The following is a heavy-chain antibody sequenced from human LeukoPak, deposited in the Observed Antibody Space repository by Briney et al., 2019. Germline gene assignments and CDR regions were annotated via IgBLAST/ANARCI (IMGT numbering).Heavy chain of an antibody. CDR1: GGSISTYY. CDR3: AASYYYYSSGPRPYYFDF. J-gene: IGHJ4*02. CDR2: IYYSGST. V-gene: IGHV4-59*08. D-gene: IGHD3-22*01. Sequence: PSETLSLTCTVSGGSISTYYWSWIRQPPGKGLEWIGYIYYSGSTNYNPSLKSRVTISVDTSKNQFSLRLSSVTAADTGVYYCAASYYYYSSGPRPYYFDFWGQGTLVTVSS.